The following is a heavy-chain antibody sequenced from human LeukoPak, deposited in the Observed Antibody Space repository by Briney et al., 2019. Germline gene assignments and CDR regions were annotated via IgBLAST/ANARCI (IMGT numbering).Heavy chain of an antibody. CDR3: ARDRRARRDMDYFDY. D-gene: IGHD2-15*01. Sequence: PSETLSLTCIISGGSISSTTYYWGWIRQPPGKGLEWIGTLYYSGKTYYNPSLKSRVTISIDTSKNQFSLKLSSVTAADTAVYYCARDRRARRDMDYFDYWGQGTLVTVSS. CDR2: LYYSGKT. V-gene: IGHV4-39*07. CDR1: GGSISSTTYY. J-gene: IGHJ4*02.